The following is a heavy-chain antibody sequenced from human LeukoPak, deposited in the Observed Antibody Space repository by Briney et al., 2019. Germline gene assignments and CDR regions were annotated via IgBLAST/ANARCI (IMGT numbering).Heavy chain of an antibody. CDR2: IYPGDSDT. J-gene: IGHJ3*02. CDR1: GYSFTSYW. CDR3: ARRYDSSGYYLDAFDI. D-gene: IGHD3-22*01. V-gene: IGHV5-51*01. Sequence: GESLKISCQGSGYSFTSYWIGWVRQMPGKGLEWMGIIYPGDSDTRYSPSFQGQVTISADKSISTAYLQWSSLKASDTAMCYCARRYDSSGYYLDAFDIWGQGTMVTVSS.